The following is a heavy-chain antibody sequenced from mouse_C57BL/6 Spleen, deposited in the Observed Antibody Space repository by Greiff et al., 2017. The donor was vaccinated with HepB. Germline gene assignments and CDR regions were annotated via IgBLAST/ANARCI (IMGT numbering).Heavy chain of an antibody. J-gene: IGHJ3*01. V-gene: IGHV1-64*01. Sequence: QVQLQQPGAELVKPGASVKLSCKASGYTFTSYWMHWVKQRPGQGLEWIGMIHPNSGSTNYNEKFKSKATLTVDKSSSTAYMQLSSLTSEDSAVYYCARHSSGYPAWFAYWGQGTLVTVSA. CDR2: IHPNSGST. D-gene: IGHD3-2*02. CDR3: ARHSSGYPAWFAY. CDR1: GYTFTSYW.